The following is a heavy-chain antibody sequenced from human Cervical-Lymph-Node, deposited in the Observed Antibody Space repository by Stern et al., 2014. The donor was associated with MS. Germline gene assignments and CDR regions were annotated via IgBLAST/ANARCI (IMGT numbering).Heavy chain of an antibody. Sequence: VKLVESGSQVRKPGASVKVSCQALGYTFINYDIFWGRQATGQGLEWMGWMNPNNANTGHAQKFQGRVTMTRNTSISTAYMELSGLRSDDTAVYYCVRGGFSYGYGLDAWGQGTAVIVSS. CDR1: GYTFINYD. D-gene: IGHD5-18*01. V-gene: IGHV1-8*01. CDR3: VRGGFSYGYGLDA. J-gene: IGHJ6*02. CDR2: MNPNNANT.